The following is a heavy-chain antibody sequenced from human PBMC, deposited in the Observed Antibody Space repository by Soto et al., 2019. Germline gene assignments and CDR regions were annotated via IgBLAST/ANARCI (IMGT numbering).Heavy chain of an antibody. J-gene: IGHJ3*02. CDR2: IYYSGST. Sequence: PSATLSLTCTVSGGSISSGGYYWSWIRQHPGKGLEWIGYIYYSGSTYYNPSLKSRVTISVDTSKNQFSLKLSSVTAADTAVYYCGFGRFPSPVFDIWGQGTMVTVSS. V-gene: IGHV4-31*03. D-gene: IGHD3-10*01. CDR1: GGSISSGGYY. CDR3: GFGRFPSPVFDI.